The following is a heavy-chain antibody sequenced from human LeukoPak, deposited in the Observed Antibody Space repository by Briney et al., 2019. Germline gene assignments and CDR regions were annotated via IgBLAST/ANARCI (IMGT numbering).Heavy chain of an antibody. Sequence: GASVKVSCKASGYTFTGYYMHWVRQAPGQGLEWMGWISAYNGNTNYAQKLQGRVTMTTDTSTSTAYMELRSLRSDDTAVYYCAREMAHYDSSGYYRNWFDPWGQGTLVTVSS. V-gene: IGHV1-18*04. J-gene: IGHJ5*02. D-gene: IGHD3-22*01. CDR2: ISAYNGNT. CDR1: GYTFTGYY. CDR3: AREMAHYDSSGYYRNWFDP.